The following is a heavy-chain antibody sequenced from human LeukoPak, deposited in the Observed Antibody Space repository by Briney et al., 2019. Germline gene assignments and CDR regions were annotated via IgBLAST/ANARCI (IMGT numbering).Heavy chain of an antibody. J-gene: IGHJ6*03. CDR2: ISGSGGST. CDR3: AKVSDYSYYYYMDV. CDR1: GFTFSNYA. Sequence: GGSLRLSCAASGFTFSNYAINWVRQAPGKGLEWVSGISGSGGSTYYADSVKGRFTVSRDNFKNTLFLQVNSLRAEDTAVYYCAKVSDYSYYYYMDVWGKGTTVTVSS. V-gene: IGHV3-23*01.